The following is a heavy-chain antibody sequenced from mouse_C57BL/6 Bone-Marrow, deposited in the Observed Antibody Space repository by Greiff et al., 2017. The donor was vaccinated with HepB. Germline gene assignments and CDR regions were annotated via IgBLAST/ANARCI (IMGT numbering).Heavy chain of an antibody. CDR3: ANTVVGFDY. D-gene: IGHD1-1*01. V-gene: IGHV1-7*01. CDR2: INPSSGYT. J-gene: IGHJ2*01. CDR1: GYTFTSYW. Sequence: VQLQQSGAELAKPGASVKLSCKASGYTFTSYWMHWVKQRPGQGLEWIGYINPSSGYTKYNQKFKDKATLTADKSSSTAYMQLSSLTSEDSAVYFCANTVVGFDYWGQGTTLTVSS.